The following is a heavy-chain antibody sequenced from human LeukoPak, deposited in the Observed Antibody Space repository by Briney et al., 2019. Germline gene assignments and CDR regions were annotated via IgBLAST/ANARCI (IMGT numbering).Heavy chain of an antibody. D-gene: IGHD2-2*01. J-gene: IGHJ6*02. CDR3: ARALVVPAAPDLCYYYGMDV. V-gene: IGHV1-2*02. Sequence: APVKVSCKASGYTFTGYYMHWVRQAPGQGLEWMGWINPNSGGTNYAQKFQGRVTMTRDTSISTAYMELSRLRSDDTAVYYCARALVVPAAPDLCYYYGMDVWGQGTTVTVSS. CDR2: INPNSGGT. CDR1: GYTFTGYY.